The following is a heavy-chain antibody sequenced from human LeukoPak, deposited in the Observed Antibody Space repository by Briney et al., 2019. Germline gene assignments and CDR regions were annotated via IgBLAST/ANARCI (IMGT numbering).Heavy chain of an antibody. CDR2: IWYDGSNK. J-gene: IGHJ6*03. CDR3: ARGNSADGSSPINYYYYMDV. Sequence: GGSLRLSCAASGFTFSSYGMHWVRQAPGKGLEWVAVIWYDGSNKYYADSVKGRFTISRDNSKNTLYLQMNSLRSEDTAVYYCARGNSADGSSPINYYYYMDVWGKGTTVTVSS. CDR1: GFTFSSYG. D-gene: IGHD2-15*01. V-gene: IGHV3-33*01.